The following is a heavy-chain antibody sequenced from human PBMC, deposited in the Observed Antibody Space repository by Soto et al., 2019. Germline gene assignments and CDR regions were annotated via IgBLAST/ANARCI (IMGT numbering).Heavy chain of an antibody. V-gene: IGHV5-10-1*01. D-gene: IGHD6-19*01. CDR3: ASSETVAGTWSSGNYYGMDV. Sequence: GESLKISCKGSGYSFTSYWINWVRQMPGKGLEWMGRIDPSDSYTNYSPSFQGHVTISADKSISTAYLQWSSLKASDTAMYYCASSETVAGTWSSGNYYGMDVWGQGTTVTVSS. CDR1: GYSFTSYW. CDR2: IDPSDSYT. J-gene: IGHJ6*02.